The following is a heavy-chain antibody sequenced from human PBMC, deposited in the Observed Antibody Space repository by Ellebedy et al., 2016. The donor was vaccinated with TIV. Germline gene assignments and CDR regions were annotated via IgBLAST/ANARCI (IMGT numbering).Heavy chain of an antibody. CDR2: VYHTGTT. Sequence: MPSETLSLTCTVSGSSTSTYFWSWTPQPPGKGREWIGFVYHTGTTKYHPSLKSRVTMSVDTSKNHFSLKVTSVTAADTTVYYCARLYDDGANAAWYFDVWGRGTLVTVSS. D-gene: IGHD4-23*01. V-gene: IGHV4-59*01. CDR1: GSSTSTYF. J-gene: IGHJ2*01. CDR3: ARLYDDGANAAWYFDV.